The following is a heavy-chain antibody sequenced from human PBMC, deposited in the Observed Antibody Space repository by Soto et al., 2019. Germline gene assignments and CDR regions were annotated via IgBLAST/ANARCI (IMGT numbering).Heavy chain of an antibody. V-gene: IGHV3-30*18. D-gene: IGHD3-3*01. CDR1: GFTFSSYG. Sequence: GGSLRLSCAASGFTFSSYGMHWVRQAPGKGLEWVAVISYDGSNKYYADSVKGRFTISRDNSKNTLYLQMNSLRAEDTAVYYCAKLEAIFPYYYGMDVWGQGTTVTVSS. CDR3: AKLEAIFPYYYGMDV. CDR2: ISYDGSNK. J-gene: IGHJ6*02.